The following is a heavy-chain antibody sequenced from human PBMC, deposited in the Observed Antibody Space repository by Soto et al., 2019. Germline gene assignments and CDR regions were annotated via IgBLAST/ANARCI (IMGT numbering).Heavy chain of an antibody. CDR2: IYASGST. D-gene: IGHD1-1*01. CDR1: GGSISPHY. J-gene: IGHJ4*02. V-gene: IGHV4-4*07. CDR3: ARGGMVIIPTATAFDY. Sequence: SETRSRTWSVSGGSISPHYWSAIRQPAGKGLEWIGRIYASGSTNYNPSLKSRVTMSVATSKNQFSLKLTSVTAADTATYYCARGGMVIIPTATAFDYWGQGTLVTVSS.